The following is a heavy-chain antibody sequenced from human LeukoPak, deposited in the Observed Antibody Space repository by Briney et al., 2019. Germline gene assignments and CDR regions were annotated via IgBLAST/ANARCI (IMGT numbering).Heavy chain of an antibody. V-gene: IGHV3-74*01. D-gene: IGHD2-15*01. CDR3: ARGPLGGFDY. J-gene: IGHJ4*02. Sequence: PGRSLRLSCAASGFTFDDYAMHWVRQAPGKGLVWVSRINSDGSSTSYADSVKGRFTISRDNAKNTLYLQMNSLRAEDTAVYYCARGPLGGFDYWGQGTLVTVSS. CDR2: INSDGSST. CDR1: GFTFDDYA.